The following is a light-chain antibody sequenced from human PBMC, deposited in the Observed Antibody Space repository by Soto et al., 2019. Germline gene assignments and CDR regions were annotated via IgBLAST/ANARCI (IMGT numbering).Light chain of an antibody. CDR3: GTWDSSLSVWV. V-gene: IGLV1-51*02. CDR2: ENN. J-gene: IGLJ3*02. CDR1: SSNIGNNY. Sequence: QSVLTQPPSVSAAPGQKVTISCSGSSSNIGNNYVSWYQQLPGTAPKLLIYENNKRPSGIPDRFSGSKSGTSATLGITGLQTGDEADYCCGTWDSSLSVWVFGGGTQLTVL.